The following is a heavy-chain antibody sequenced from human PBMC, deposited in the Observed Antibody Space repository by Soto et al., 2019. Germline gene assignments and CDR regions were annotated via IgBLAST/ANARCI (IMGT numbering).Heavy chain of an antibody. D-gene: IGHD2-2*01. CDR1: GFTFSNYA. J-gene: IGHJ4*02. CDR3: AKDEYHLPNSPDY. V-gene: IGHV3-23*01. CDR2: ISDSGGRT. Sequence: GGSLRLSCAASGFTFSNYAMNGVRQARGEGVEWVSAISDSGGRTNYADSVKGRFTVSRDNSKNTLYLQMNRLRAEDTAVYYCAKDEYHLPNSPDYWGQGTLVTVSS.